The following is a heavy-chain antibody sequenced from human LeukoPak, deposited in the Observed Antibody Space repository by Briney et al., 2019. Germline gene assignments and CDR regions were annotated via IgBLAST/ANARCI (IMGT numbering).Heavy chain of an antibody. CDR3: ARQGYDILTGYIDAFDI. CDR2: ICYSGST. V-gene: IGHV4-59*08. CDR1: GGSISSYY. Sequence: SETLSLTCTVSGGSISSYYWSWIRQPPGKGLEWIGYICYSGSTNYNPSLKSRVTMSIDTSKNQFSLKLRSVTAADTAIYYCARQGYDILTGYIDAFDIWGQGTMVTVSS. D-gene: IGHD3-9*01. J-gene: IGHJ3*02.